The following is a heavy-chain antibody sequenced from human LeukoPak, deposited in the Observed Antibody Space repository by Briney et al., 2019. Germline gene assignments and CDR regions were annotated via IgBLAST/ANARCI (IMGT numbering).Heavy chain of an antibody. Sequence: GGSLRLSCVGSGFIFKLFAVGWVRQAPGKGLEWVSVISGTNDDTDYADSVRGHFTISRDNSLNTLFLQMDNLRAEDTAVYYCVKTYCSITKCSPGFDSWGQGTLVTVSS. CDR3: VKTYCSITKCSPGFDS. J-gene: IGHJ4*02. V-gene: IGHV3-23*01. CDR1: GFIFKLFA. CDR2: ISGTNDDT. D-gene: IGHD3-10*01.